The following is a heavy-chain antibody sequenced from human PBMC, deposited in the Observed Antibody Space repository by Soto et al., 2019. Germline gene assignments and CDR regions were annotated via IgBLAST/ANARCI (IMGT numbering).Heavy chain of an antibody. Sequence: QVQLVESGGGVVQPGRSLRLSCAASGFTFSSYAMHWVRQAPGKGLEWVAVISYDGSNKYYADSVKGRFTISRDNSKNTLYLQMNSLRAEDTAVYYCARDLDSSSCVDVW. CDR3: ARDLDSSSCVDV. V-gene: IGHV3-30-3*01. CDR1: GFTFSSYA. D-gene: IGHD6-13*01. J-gene: IGHJ6*01. CDR2: ISYDGSNK.